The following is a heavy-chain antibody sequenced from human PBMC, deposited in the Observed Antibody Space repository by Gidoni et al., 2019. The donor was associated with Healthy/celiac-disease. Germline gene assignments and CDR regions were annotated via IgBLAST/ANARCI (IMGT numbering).Heavy chain of an antibody. CDR2: IYSGGST. J-gene: IGHJ6*02. D-gene: IGHD3-10*01. CDR3: ARGGVGPHSFSGMDV. V-gene: IGHV3-66*01. CDR1: GFTVSSNY. Sequence: EVQLVESGGGLVQPGGSLRLSCAASGFTVSSNYMSWVRQAPGKGLEWVSVIYSGGSTYYADSVKGRFTISRDNSKNTLYLQMNSLRAEDTAVYYCARGGVGPHSFSGMDVWGQGTTVTVSS.